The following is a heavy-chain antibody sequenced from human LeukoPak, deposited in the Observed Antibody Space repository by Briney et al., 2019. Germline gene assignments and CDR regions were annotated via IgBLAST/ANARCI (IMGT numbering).Heavy chain of an antibody. Sequence: PSQTLSLTCTVSGGSISSSNYYWGWIRQPPGKGPEWIGSMFHSGTSYYNPSLKSRVTISVDTSKNQVSLNLTSVTDADTAVYYCARHILKPFRRLPNWFDPWGQGALVTVSS. CDR2: MFHSGTS. CDR3: ARHILKPFRRLPNWFDP. D-gene: IGHD4-17*01. V-gene: IGHV4-39*01. CDR1: GGSISSSNYY. J-gene: IGHJ5*02.